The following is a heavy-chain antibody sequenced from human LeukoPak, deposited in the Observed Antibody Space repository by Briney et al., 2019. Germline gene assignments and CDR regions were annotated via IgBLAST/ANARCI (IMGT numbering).Heavy chain of an antibody. CDR3: AKVQQFYFGY. Sequence: GGSLRLSCAASGFTFSSYAMSWVRQAPGKGLEWVSVISGSGGTTFYADSVKGRFTISRDNSKNTLYLQMNSLRAEDTAVYYCAKVQQFYFGYWGRGTLVTVSS. CDR2: ISGSGGTT. V-gene: IGHV3-23*01. D-gene: IGHD4-11*01. CDR1: GFTFSSYA. J-gene: IGHJ4*02.